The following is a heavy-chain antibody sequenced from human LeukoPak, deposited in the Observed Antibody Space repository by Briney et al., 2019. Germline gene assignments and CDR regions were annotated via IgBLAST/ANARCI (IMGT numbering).Heavy chain of an antibody. D-gene: IGHD6-25*01. Sequence: PSETLSLTCTVSGYSISSGYYWGWIRQPPGKGLEWIGSIYHSGNTYYNPSLKSRLTISLDTSKNQFSLKLRSVTAADTAVYYCAGVNSRLAYFDYWGQGTLVTVSS. CDR2: IYHSGNT. CDR3: AGVNSRLAYFDY. V-gene: IGHV4-38-2*02. J-gene: IGHJ4*02. CDR1: GYSISSGYY.